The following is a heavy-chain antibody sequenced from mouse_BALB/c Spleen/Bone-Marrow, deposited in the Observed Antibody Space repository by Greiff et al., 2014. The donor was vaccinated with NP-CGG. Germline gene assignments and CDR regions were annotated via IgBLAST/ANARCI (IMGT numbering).Heavy chain of an antibody. V-gene: IGHV14-3*02. J-gene: IGHJ3*01. Sequence: EVQVEESGAELVKPGASVKLSCTASGFNIKDTYMHWVQQRPEQGLEWIGRIDPANGNTKYDPKFQGKATITADTYSNTAYLQLSSLTSDDTAVNYCALYYYGSSLFAYWGQGTLVTVSA. CDR3: ALYYYGSSLFAY. CDR2: IDPANGNT. D-gene: IGHD1-1*01. CDR1: GFNIKDTY.